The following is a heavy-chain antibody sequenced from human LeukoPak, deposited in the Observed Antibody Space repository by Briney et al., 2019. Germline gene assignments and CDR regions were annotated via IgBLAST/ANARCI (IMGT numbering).Heavy chain of an antibody. D-gene: IGHD2-2*01. Sequence: ASVKVSCKASGYTFTSYGISWVRQAPGQGLEWMGWISAYNGNTNYAQKLQGRVTMTTDTSTSTAYMELRSLRSDDTAVYYCAREPYCSSTSCYVKLRGDLGYFDLWGRGTLVTVSS. J-gene: IGHJ2*01. V-gene: IGHV1-18*01. CDR3: AREPYCSSTSCYVKLRGDLGYFDL. CDR1: GYTFTSYG. CDR2: ISAYNGNT.